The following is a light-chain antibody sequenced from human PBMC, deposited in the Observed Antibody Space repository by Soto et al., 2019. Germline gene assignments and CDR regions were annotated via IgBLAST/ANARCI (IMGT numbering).Light chain of an antibody. CDR3: QQSYSTLPFT. CDR1: QSISSY. CDR2: AAS. J-gene: IGKJ3*01. Sequence: DIQMTQSPSSLSASVGDRVTITCRASQSISSYLNWYQQKPGKAPKLLIYAASSLQSGFPSRFSGSGSGTDFTLTISSLQTEDFATYYCQQSYSTLPFTFGPGTKVDIK. V-gene: IGKV1-39*01.